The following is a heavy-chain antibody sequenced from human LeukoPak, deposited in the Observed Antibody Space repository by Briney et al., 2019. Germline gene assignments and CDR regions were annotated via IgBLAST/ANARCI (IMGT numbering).Heavy chain of an antibody. CDR2: INPNSGGT. D-gene: IGHD6-19*01. J-gene: IGHJ4*02. CDR1: GYTFTGYY. V-gene: IGHV1-2*02. Sequence: ASVKVSCKAPGYTFTGYYMHWVRQAPGRGLEWMGWINPNSGGTNYAQKFQGRVTMTRDTSISTAYMELSRLRSDDTAVYYCARAGAGTEGFDYWGQGTLVTVSS. CDR3: ARAGAGTEGFDY.